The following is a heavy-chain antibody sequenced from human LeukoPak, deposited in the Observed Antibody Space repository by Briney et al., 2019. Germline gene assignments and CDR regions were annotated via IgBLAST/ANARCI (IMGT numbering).Heavy chain of an antibody. V-gene: IGHV3-23*01. Sequence: GGSLRLSCAASGFTCSSYDMTWVRQAPGRGLEWVSSIRPSGDNTYYGDSVKGRFTISRDNSKNTLYLQMNSLRAEDTAVYYCAKESWELPRDAFDIWGQGTMVTVSS. CDR1: GFTCSSYD. D-gene: IGHD1-26*01. J-gene: IGHJ3*02. CDR2: IRPSGDNT. CDR3: AKESWELPRDAFDI.